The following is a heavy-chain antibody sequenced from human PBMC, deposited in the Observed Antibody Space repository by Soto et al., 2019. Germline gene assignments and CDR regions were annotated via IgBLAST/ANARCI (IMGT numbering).Heavy chain of an antibody. V-gene: IGHV4-61*08. CDR3: ARSPNYYYYGFDV. CDR1: GGSVSSGDYF. J-gene: IGHJ6*02. D-gene: IGHD3-10*01. CDR2: LYYSGST. Sequence: KPSETLSLTCTVSGGSVSSGDYFWSWLRQSPGKRLEWIAYLYYSGSTDYNPSLKSRATISVDTSKSQVSLTLTSMTAADAAVYYCARSPNYYYYGFDVWGQGTTVTVSS.